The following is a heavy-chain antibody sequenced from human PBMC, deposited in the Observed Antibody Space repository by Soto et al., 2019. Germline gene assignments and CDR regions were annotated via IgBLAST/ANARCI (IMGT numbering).Heavy chain of an antibody. Sequence: GGSLRLSCAASGFTFSSYAMSWVRQAPGKGLEWVSAISGSGGSTYYADSVKGRFTISRDNSKNTLYLQMNSLRAEDTAVYYCSKVSTPGWGSGSYYNGHFDYWGQGTLVTVSS. CDR2: ISGSGGST. V-gene: IGHV3-23*01. CDR1: GFTFSSYA. D-gene: IGHD3-10*01. J-gene: IGHJ4*02. CDR3: SKVSTPGWGSGSYYNGHFDY.